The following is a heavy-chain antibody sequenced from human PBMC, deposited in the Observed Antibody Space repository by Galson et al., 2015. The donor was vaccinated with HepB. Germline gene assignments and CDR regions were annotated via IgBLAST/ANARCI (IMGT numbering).Heavy chain of an antibody. J-gene: IGHJ4*02. Sequence: SETLSLTCAVYGGSFSGYYWSWIRQPPGKGLEWIGEINHSGSTNYNPSLKSRVTISVDTSKNQFSLKLSSVTAADTAVYYCARGPRGIQLFSAPGRRPAAGLDYWGQGTLVTVSS. CDR3: ARGPRGIQLFSAPGRRPAAGLDY. V-gene: IGHV4-34*01. CDR2: INHSGST. CDR1: GGSFSGYY. D-gene: IGHD5-18*01.